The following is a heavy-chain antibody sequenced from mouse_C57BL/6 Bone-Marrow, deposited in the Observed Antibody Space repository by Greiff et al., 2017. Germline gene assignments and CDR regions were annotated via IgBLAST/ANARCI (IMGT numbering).Heavy chain of an antibody. CDR2: IYPRSGNT. Sequence: VKVVESGAELARPGASVKLSCKASGYTFTSYGISWVKQRTGQGLEWIGEIYPRSGNTYYNEKFKGKATLTADKSSSTAYMELRSLTSEDSAVYFCARSWVYFDYWGQGTTLTVSS. CDR1: GYTFTSYG. CDR3: ARSWVYFDY. J-gene: IGHJ2*01. D-gene: IGHD4-1*01. V-gene: IGHV1-81*01.